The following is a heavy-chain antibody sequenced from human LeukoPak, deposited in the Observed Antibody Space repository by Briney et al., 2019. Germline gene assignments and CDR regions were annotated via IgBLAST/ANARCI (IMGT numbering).Heavy chain of an antibody. CDR2: IYSGGST. D-gene: IGHD4-17*01. J-gene: IGHJ4*02. Sequence: GGSLRLSCAASGFTVSSNYMSWVRQAPGKGLEWVSVIYSGGSTYCADSVKGRFTISRDNSKNTLYLQMNSLRAEDTAVYYCATQPYGDYEEWGQGTLVTVSS. CDR3: ATQPYGDYEE. CDR1: GFTVSSNY. V-gene: IGHV3-53*01.